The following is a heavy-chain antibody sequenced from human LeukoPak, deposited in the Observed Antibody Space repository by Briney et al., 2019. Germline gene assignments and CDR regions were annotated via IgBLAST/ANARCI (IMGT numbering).Heavy chain of an antibody. CDR3: ARVRTIFSWSDY. V-gene: IGHV1-8*03. D-gene: IGHD3-3*01. CDR2: MNPNSGNT. CDR1: GYTFTTYD. Sequence: RASVKVSCKASGYTFTTYDINWVRQATGQGLEWMGWMNPNSGNTGYAQKFQGRVTITRNTSISTAYMELSSLRSEDTAVYYCARVRTIFSWSDYWGQGTLVTVSS. J-gene: IGHJ4*02.